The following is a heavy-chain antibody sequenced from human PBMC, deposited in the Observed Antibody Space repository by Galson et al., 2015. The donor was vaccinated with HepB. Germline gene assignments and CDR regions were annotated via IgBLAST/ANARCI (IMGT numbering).Heavy chain of an antibody. D-gene: IGHD6-6*01. CDR3: ARDPLSYSSSPPQSWFDP. Sequence: SVKVSCKASGYTFTSYYMHWVRQAPGQGLEWMGIINPSGGSTSYAQKFQGRVTMTRDTSTSTVYMELSSLRSEDTAVYYCARDPLSYSSSPPQSWFDPWGQGTLVTVSS. V-gene: IGHV1-46*01. CDR2: INPSGGST. J-gene: IGHJ5*02. CDR1: GYTFTSYY.